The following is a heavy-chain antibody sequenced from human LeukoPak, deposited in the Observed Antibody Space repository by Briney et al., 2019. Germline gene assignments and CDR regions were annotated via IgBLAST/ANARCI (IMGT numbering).Heavy chain of an antibody. D-gene: IGHD3-16*02. Sequence: GGSLRLSCAASGFSFSNYGMHWVRQAPGKGLEWVAVIWFDTTNKYYTDSVKGRFTISRDNSKNTLYLHMNSPRVEDTAVYYCAKDKRYYDYVWGGYRYTRPPHYSFDYWGHGTLVTVSS. CDR3: AKDKRYYDYVWGGYRYTRPPHYSFDY. CDR2: IWFDTTNK. J-gene: IGHJ4*01. V-gene: IGHV3-33*06. CDR1: GFSFSNYG.